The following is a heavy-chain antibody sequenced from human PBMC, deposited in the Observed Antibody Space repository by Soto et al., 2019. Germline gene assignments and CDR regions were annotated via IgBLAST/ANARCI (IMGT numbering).Heavy chain of an antibody. Sequence: ASVKVSCKVSGYTVSELSMHWVRQAPGKGFEWMGGYDVEAGETIYAQKFQGRVTMADDTSTETAYMELSSLRSEDTAVYYCARAPLGIIVAPDFWGQGTLVTVSS. J-gene: IGHJ4*02. CDR3: ARAPLGIIVAPDF. D-gene: IGHD3-22*01. CDR2: YDVEAGET. CDR1: GYTVSELS. V-gene: IGHV1-24*01.